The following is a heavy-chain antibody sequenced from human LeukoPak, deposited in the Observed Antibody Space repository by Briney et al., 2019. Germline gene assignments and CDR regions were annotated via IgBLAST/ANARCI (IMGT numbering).Heavy chain of an antibody. CDR3: ASSSIWNYGSRPHY. V-gene: IGHV3-23*01. J-gene: IGHJ4*02. CDR1: GFTFSNYA. D-gene: IGHD1-7*01. CDR2: ISNRGGVT. Sequence: GGSLRLSCAASGFTFSNYAMSWVRQAPGKGLEWVSPISNRGGVTYYAESVKGRFTISRDNSKNTLYPQMNSLRAEDTAVYYCASSSIWNYGSRPHYWGQGTLVTVSS.